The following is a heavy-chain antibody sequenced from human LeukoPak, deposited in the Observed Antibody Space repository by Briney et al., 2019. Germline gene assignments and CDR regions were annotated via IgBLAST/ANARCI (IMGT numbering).Heavy chain of an antibody. CDR1: GGSFSGYY. Sequence: SETLSLTCAVYGGSFSGYYWSWIRHPPGKGLEWSGEINHSGSTNYKPSLKSRVTISVDTSKNQFSLKLSSVTAADTAVYYCARETYYDFWSGYYTYYYYYYMDVWGKGTTVTVSS. J-gene: IGHJ6*03. CDR2: INHSGST. D-gene: IGHD3-3*01. CDR3: ARETYYDFWSGYYTYYYYYYMDV. V-gene: IGHV4-34*01.